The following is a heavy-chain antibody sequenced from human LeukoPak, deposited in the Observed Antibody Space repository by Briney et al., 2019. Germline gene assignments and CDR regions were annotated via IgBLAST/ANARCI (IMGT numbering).Heavy chain of an antibody. CDR2: IHYIGST. V-gene: IGHV4-59*12. J-gene: IGHJ3*02. Sequence: SETLSLTCTVSGGSISSYYWNWIRQPPGKGLEWIGLIHYIGSTNYNPSLKSRLTMSVATSNNQFSLKLSSVTAADTAVYYCARDYGDYIGALDIWGQGTMVTVSS. D-gene: IGHD4-17*01. CDR3: ARDYGDYIGALDI. CDR1: GGSISSYY.